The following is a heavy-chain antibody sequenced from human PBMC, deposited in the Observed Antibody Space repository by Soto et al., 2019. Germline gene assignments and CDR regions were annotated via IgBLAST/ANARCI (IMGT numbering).Heavy chain of an antibody. CDR1: GGTFRNYA. V-gene: IGHV1-69*01. CDR2: IIPIFRPT. CDR3: ARGSRDCSGCGCFPLPTAEYFQH. Sequence: QVQLVQSGAEVKRPGSSVKVSCKASGGTFRNYALSWVRQAPGQGLEWMGGIIPIFRPTNHAQKFQGRVTLSADETTSVAYMQLGSLGSEDTAVYYCARGSRDCSGCGCFPLPTAEYFQHWGQGTLVTVSS. J-gene: IGHJ1*01. D-gene: IGHD2-15*01.